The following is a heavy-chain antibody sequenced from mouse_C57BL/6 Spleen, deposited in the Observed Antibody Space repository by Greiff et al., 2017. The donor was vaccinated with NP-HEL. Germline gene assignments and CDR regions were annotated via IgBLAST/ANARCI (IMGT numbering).Heavy chain of an antibody. CDR2: ISSGGDYI. V-gene: IGHV5-9-1*02. J-gene: IGHJ2*01. CDR1: GFTFSSYA. Sequence: EVKVVESGEGLVKPGGSLKLSCAASGFTFSSYAMSWVRQTPEKRLEWVAYISSGGDYIYYADTVKGRFTISRDNARNTLYLQMSSLKSEDTAMYYCTRDSPYYYGFDYWGQGTTLTVSS. D-gene: IGHD1-1*01. CDR3: TRDSPYYYGFDY.